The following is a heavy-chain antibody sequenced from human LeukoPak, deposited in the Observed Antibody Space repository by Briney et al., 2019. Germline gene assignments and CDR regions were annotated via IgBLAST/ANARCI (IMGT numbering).Heavy chain of an antibody. D-gene: IGHD3-16*02. CDR3: ARGEMITFGGVIVISTFDI. CDR2: INANSGGT. V-gene: IGHV1-2*04. Sequence: ASVKVSCKASGYTFTGYYIHWVRQAPGQGLEWTGWINANSGGTSYAQKFQGWVTMTRDTSISTAYMELNRLRSDDTAVYYCARGEMITFGGVIVISTFDIWGQGTMVTVS. CDR1: GYTFTGYY. J-gene: IGHJ3*02.